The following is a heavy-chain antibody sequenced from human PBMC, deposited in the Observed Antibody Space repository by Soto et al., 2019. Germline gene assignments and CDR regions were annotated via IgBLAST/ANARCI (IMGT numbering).Heavy chain of an antibody. CDR3: AMESTTSGLDV. Sequence: PSETLSLTCTVSGGSINNYYWTWIRQPPGKGLEWIGSISDSGSAKYNPSLKSRVTISLDTSRKQFALRVNSVTAADTAVYYCAMESTTSGLDVWGQGTTVTVSS. D-gene: IGHD1-26*01. J-gene: IGHJ6*02. CDR2: ISDSGSA. CDR1: GGSINNYY. V-gene: IGHV4-59*01.